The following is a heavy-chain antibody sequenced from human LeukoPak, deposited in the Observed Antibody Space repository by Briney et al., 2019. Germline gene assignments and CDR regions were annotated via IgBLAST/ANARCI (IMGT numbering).Heavy chain of an antibody. CDR2: LFDSVNT. V-gene: IGHV4-59*11. CDR3: ATIKRGSILGYFDF. Sequence: SETLSLTCTVSGGSISSHYWSWIRQPPGKGLEWIAYLFDSVNTKDNPSLQSRLTLSADTSKNQFSLRLSSVTAADTAVYYCATIKRGSILGYFDFWGQGIKVTVSS. CDR1: GGSISSHY. J-gene: IGHJ4*02. D-gene: IGHD5-18*01.